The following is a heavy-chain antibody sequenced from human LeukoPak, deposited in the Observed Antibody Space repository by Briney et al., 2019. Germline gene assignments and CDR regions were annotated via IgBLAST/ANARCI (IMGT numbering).Heavy chain of an antibody. D-gene: IGHD3-9*01. V-gene: IGHV3-23*01. Sequence: GGSLRLSCAASGFTFSSYSMSWVRQAPGKGLEWVSAISGSGGSTYYADSVKGRFTISRDNSKNTLYLQMNSLRAEDTAVYYCAKVRYYDILTGYFDYWGQGTLVTVSS. CDR1: GFTFSSYS. J-gene: IGHJ4*02. CDR3: AKVRYYDILTGYFDY. CDR2: ISGSGGST.